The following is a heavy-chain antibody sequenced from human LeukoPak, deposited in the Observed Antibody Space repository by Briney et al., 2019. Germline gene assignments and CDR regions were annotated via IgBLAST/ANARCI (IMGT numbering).Heavy chain of an antibody. Sequence: SETLSLTCTVSGGSISSYYWNWIRQPAGKGLEWIGRIYISGTTHYNPSLQSRVTLSVDTSKNQVSLKLNSVTSADTAGYYCARDPGDYDHDWYFDLWGRGTLVTVSS. V-gene: IGHV4-4*07. D-gene: IGHD4-17*01. CDR3: ARDPGDYDHDWYFDL. CDR1: GGSISSYY. J-gene: IGHJ2*01. CDR2: IYISGTT.